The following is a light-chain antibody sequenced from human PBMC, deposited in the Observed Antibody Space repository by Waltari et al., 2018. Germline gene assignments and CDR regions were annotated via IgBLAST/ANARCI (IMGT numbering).Light chain of an antibody. Sequence: QSALTQPASVSGSPGQSITLSCTGTSSDVDDYNFFSWYQQHPGKAPKLMIYDVSKRPSGVSNRFSGSKSGNTASLTISGLQAEDEADYYCCSYAPSSTHVAFGGGTRLTVL. CDR1: SSDVDDYNF. V-gene: IGLV2-23*02. J-gene: IGLJ2*01. CDR3: CSYAPSSTHVA. CDR2: DVS.